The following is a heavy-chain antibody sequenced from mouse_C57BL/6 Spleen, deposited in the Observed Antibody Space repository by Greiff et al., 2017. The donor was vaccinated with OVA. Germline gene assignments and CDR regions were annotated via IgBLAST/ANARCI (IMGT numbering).Heavy chain of an antibody. CDR1: GFTFSDFY. CDR2: SRNKANDYTT. Sequence: EVMLVESGGGLVQSGRSLRLSCATSGFTFSDFYMEWVRQAPGKGLEWIAASRNKANDYTTEYSASVKGRFIVSRDTSKSILYLQMNALRAEDTAIYYCARDAYYSAYAMDYWGQGTSVTVSS. V-gene: IGHV7-1*01. D-gene: IGHD2-12*01. CDR3: ARDAYYSAYAMDY. J-gene: IGHJ4*01.